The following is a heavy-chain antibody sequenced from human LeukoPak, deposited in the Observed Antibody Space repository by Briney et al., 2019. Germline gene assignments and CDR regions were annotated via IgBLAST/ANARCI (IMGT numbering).Heavy chain of an antibody. D-gene: IGHD6-13*01. CDR2: ISVSGDKT. CDR3: ATYSSSYLYFDY. Sequence: GGSLRLSCAASGFTFSSYAMSWVRQAPGKGLEWVSAISVSGDKTYYAGSVKGRYTISRDNSKNTLYLQMNSLRAEDTAVYYCATYSSSYLYFDYWGQGTLVTVSS. CDR1: GFTFSSYA. J-gene: IGHJ4*02. V-gene: IGHV3-23*01.